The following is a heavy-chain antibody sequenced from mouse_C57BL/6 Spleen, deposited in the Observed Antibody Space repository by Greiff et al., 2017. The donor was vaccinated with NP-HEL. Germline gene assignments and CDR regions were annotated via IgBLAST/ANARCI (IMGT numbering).Heavy chain of an antibody. CDR2: IYPGDGDT. CDR1: GYAFSSSW. D-gene: IGHD1-1*01. J-gene: IGHJ2*01. V-gene: IGHV1-82*01. Sequence: QVQLQQSGPELVKPGASVKISCKASGYAFSSSWMNWVKQRPGKGLEWIGRIYPGDGDTNYNGKFKGKATLTADKSSSTAYMQLSSLTSEDSAVYFCARGEGDYYGSTPFAYWGQGTTLTVSS. CDR3: ARGEGDYYGSTPFAY.